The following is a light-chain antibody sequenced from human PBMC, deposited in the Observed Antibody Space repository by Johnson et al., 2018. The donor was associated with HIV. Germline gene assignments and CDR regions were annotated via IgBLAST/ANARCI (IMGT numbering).Light chain of an antibody. CDR2: DNN. CDR3: GTGDSSLSAYV. CDR1: SSNIGNHY. J-gene: IGLJ1*01. V-gene: IGLV1-51*01. Sequence: QYVLTQPPSVSAAPGQKVTISCSGTSSNIGNHYVSWYQLLPGTAPKLLIYDNNQRPSGIPDRFSGSKSGTSATLGVTGLQTGDEADYYCGTGDSSLSAYVFGTVTKVTVL.